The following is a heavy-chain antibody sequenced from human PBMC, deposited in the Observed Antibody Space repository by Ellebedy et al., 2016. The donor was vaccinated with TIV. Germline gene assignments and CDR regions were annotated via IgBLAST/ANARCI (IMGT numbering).Heavy chain of an antibody. Sequence: GESLKISCAASGFTFSSYGMHWVRQAPGKGLEWLAVIWHDGSNKYYADSVKGRFTISRDNSKNTLYLQMNSLRAEDTAVYYCAPLTVGHFDYWGQGTLVTVSS. CDR1: GFTFSSYG. CDR2: IWHDGSNK. V-gene: IGHV3-33*01. J-gene: IGHJ4*02. CDR3: APLTVGHFDY.